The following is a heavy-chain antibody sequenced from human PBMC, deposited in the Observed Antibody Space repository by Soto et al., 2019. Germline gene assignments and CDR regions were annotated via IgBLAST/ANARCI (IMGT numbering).Heavy chain of an antibody. V-gene: IGHV4-31*03. CDR2: IHYTGST. D-gene: IGHD2-2*01. CDR1: GGSISSGAFY. CDR3: ASIVVGPSAAFDY. Sequence: PSETLSLTCTVSGGSISSGAFYWSWIRQHPGKGLEWIGYIHYTGSTYYNASLESRVTISVDTPKNQFSLKLSSVTVADTAVYYCASIVVGPSAAFDYWGQGTRVTVSS. J-gene: IGHJ4*02.